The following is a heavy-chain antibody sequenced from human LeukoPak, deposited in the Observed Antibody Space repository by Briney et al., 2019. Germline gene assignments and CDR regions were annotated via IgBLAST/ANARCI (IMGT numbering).Heavy chain of an antibody. CDR2: INHSGST. D-gene: IGHD6-13*01. CDR1: GGSFSGYY. CDR3: ARVAAAGRNWFDP. V-gene: IGHV4-34*01. J-gene: IGHJ5*02. Sequence: PSETLSLACAVYGGSFSGYYWSWIRQPPGKGLEWIGEINHSGSTNYNPSLKGRVTISADTSKNQFSLKLSSVTAADTAVYYCARVAAAGRNWFDPWGQGTLVTVSS.